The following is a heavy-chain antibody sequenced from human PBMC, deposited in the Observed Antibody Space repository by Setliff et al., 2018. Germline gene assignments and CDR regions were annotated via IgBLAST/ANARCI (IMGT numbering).Heavy chain of an antibody. V-gene: IGHV3-74*01. CDR1: GFTFSRYW. CDR3: TRDIVVFTDIDYYYSGMDV. Sequence: GGSLRLSCAASGFTFSRYWMHWVRQVPGKGLVWVARINGDGSVANYADAVKGRFTISRDNAKNTLSLQMNTLKAEDTAVYYCTRDIVVFTDIDYYYSGMDVWGQGTAVTVSS. D-gene: IGHD2-21*01. CDR2: INGDGSVA. J-gene: IGHJ6*02.